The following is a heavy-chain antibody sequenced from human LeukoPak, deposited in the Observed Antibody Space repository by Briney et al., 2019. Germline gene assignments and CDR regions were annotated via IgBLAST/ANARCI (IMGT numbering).Heavy chain of an antibody. CDR2: IKSNRGGGTT. D-gene: IGHD3-10*01. Sequence: PGGSLTHSFPASVFIFNNAWLTWVRQAPGKGLEGVGRIKSNRGGGTTDYAAPVQGRVSTSRDDSRTIVFLQMNSLKTEDTAVYYCATDFHDGSRSYRLGYWGQGTLVTVSS. CDR3: ATDFHDGSRSYRLGY. CDR1: VFIFNNAW. J-gene: IGHJ4*02. V-gene: IGHV3-15*01.